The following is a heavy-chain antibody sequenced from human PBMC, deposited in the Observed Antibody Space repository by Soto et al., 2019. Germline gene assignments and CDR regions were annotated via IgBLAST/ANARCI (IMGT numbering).Heavy chain of an antibody. CDR3: ARDRHNNFFDP. CDR1: GGSISGYY. J-gene: IGHJ5*02. V-gene: IGHV4-59*06. Sequence: SETLSLTCTVSGGSISGYYWSWIRQPPGKGLEWIGYIYYSGSTYYNPSLKSRVTISVDTSRSQFSLTLHSVTAADTAIYYCARDRHNNFFDPWGQGTLVTVSS. D-gene: IGHD3-16*02. CDR2: IYYSGST.